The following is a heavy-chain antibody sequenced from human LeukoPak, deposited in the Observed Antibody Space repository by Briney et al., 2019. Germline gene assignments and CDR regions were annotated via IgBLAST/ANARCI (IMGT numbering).Heavy chain of an antibody. CDR3: ARDLDSSPNYFDY. D-gene: IGHD6-13*01. J-gene: IGHJ4*02. CDR1: GFTFSDYY. V-gene: IGHV3-11*04. Sequence: GGSLRLSCAASGFTFSDYYMSWIRQAPGKGLEWVSYISSSGSTIYYADSVKGRFTISRDNAKNSLYLQMNSLRAEDTAVYYCARDLDSSPNYFDYWGQGTLVTVSS. CDR2: ISSSGSTI.